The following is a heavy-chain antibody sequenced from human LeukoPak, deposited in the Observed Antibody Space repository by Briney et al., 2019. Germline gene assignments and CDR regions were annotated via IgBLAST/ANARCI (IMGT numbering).Heavy chain of an antibody. CDR1: GFTFSSYW. J-gene: IGHJ4*02. D-gene: IGHD3-22*01. CDR3: ARVPPRFYYDSSGYHYPEYYFDY. CDR2: INSDGSST. V-gene: IGHV3-74*01. Sequence: GGSLRLSCAASGFTFSSYWMHWVRHAPGKGLVWVSRINSDGSSTSYADSVKGRFTISRDNAKSTLYLQMNSLRAEDTAVYYCARVPPRFYYDSSGYHYPEYYFDYWGQGTLVTVSS.